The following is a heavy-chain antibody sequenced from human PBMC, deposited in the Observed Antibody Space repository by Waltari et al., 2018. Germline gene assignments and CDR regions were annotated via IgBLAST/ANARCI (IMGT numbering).Heavy chain of an antibody. CDR1: GYTFTSYG. D-gene: IGHD5-12*01. CDR3: ARDRGMAGGYDSDY. V-gene: IGHV1-18*01. J-gene: IGHJ4*02. Sequence: QVQLVQSGAEVKKPGASVKVSCKASGYTFTSYGISWVRQAPGQGLEWMGWISAYNGNTNYAQKLQGRVTMTTDTSTGTADQELRRLRSDDTAVYYGARDRGMAGGYDSDYGGQGTLVTVSS. CDR2: ISAYNGNT.